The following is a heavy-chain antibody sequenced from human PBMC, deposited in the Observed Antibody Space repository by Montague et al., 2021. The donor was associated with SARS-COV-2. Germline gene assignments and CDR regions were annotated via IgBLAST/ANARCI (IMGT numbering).Heavy chain of an antibody. CDR2: INHRGTS. CDR3: ARGRQHFNMIVVVMTGGEYYFDY. D-gene: IGHD3-22*01. Sequence: SETLSLTCAVYGGSFSDYYWSWIRQPPGKGPEWIGEINHRGTSNYNPSLKSRVSISVDTSKNQFSLYLGSVTAADTAVYYCARGRQHFNMIVVVMTGGEYYFDYWAQGTLVTVSS. CDR1: GGSFSDYY. J-gene: IGHJ4*02. V-gene: IGHV4-34*01.